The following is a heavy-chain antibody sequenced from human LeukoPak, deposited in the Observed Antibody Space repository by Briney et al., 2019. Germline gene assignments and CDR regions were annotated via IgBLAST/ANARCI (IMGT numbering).Heavy chain of an antibody. J-gene: IGHJ6*03. CDR3: ASPLYGDYGYYYYYMDV. D-gene: IGHD4-17*01. CDR1: GGTFSNYA. V-gene: IGHV1-69*06. CDR2: IIPIFGTA. Sequence: ASVKVSCKASGGTFSNYAISWVRQAPGQGLEWMGGIIPIFGTANYAQKFRGRVTITADKSTSTAYMELSSLRSEDTAVYYCASPLYGDYGYYYYYMDVWGKGTTVTVSS.